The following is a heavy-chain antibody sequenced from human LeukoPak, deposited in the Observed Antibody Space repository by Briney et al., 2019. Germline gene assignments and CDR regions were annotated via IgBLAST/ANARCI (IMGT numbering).Heavy chain of an antibody. CDR2: IYSSGAT. J-gene: IGHJ4*02. CDR1: GFTFSNHY. CDR3: ATGELVRSGSPY. Sequence: PGGSLRLSCAASGFTFSNHYMSWVRRAPGKGLEGGSIIYSSGATYYLDPVTGTFTISRDNSENTLHLQMNSLRADDTAVYYCATGELVRSGSPYWGQGTLVTVSS. D-gene: IGHD3-10*01. V-gene: IGHV3-66*01.